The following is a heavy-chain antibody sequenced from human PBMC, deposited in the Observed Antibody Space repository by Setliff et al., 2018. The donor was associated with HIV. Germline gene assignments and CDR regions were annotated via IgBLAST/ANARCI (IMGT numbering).Heavy chain of an antibody. D-gene: IGHD3-3*01. CDR3: AKGWSDYSPYYFDY. J-gene: IGHJ4*02. CDR1: GFTFSSYG. Sequence: PGGSLRLSCAASGFTFSSYGMHWVRQAPGKGLVWVSRINSDGSYTSYAESVKGRFTISRDNAKNTLFLQMNSLRAEDTAVYYCAKGWSDYSPYYFDYWGQGALVTVSS. V-gene: IGHV3-74*01. CDR2: INSDGSYT.